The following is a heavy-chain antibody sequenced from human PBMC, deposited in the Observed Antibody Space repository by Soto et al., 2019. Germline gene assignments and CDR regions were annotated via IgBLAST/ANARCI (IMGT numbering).Heavy chain of an antibody. J-gene: IGHJ4*02. D-gene: IGHD1-26*01. V-gene: IGHV3-30-3*01. CDR1: GFTLSSHA. CDR3: ARDDEGGSDCDLGY. Sequence: QVQLVESGGGVVQXGXSLRLSCAVSGFTLSSHAMHWVRQAPGKGLEWVALILSDGSNKYYADSVKGRFTTSRDNSKNTMYLQMNSLSVEDTAVYYCARDDEGGSDCDLGYWGQGALVTVSS. CDR2: ILSDGSNK.